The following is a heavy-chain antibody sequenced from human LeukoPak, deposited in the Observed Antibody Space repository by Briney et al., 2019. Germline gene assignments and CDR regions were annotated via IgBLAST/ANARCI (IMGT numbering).Heavy chain of an antibody. CDR1: GYTFTNYA. J-gene: IGHJ4*02. Sequence: VASVKVSCKASGYTFTNYAITWVRQAPGQGLEWMGWISPYNGNTNFAQNLQGRVTMTTDTATSTAYMELRDLRSDDTAMYYCAITSARGTYRFLDYWGQGTPVTVSS. D-gene: IGHD3-16*02. CDR3: AITSARGTYRFLDY. CDR2: ISPYNGNT. V-gene: IGHV1-18*01.